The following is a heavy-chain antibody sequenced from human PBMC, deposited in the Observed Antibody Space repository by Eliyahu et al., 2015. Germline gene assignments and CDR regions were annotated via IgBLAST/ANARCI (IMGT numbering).Heavy chain of an antibody. CDR3: AVEGPSRPDY. V-gene: IGHV4-39*01. D-gene: IGHD1-26*01. Sequence: QLXLQESGPGLVKPSXTLSXTCXXPGGSVNSLRYYWGWIRQPPGKGLXWIGNXYYTGNTYYNPSLESRVTISVDTSKNQFSLKLSSVTAADTAVYYCAVEGPSRPDYWGQGTLVTVSS. J-gene: IGHJ4*02. CDR2: XYYTGNT. CDR1: GGSVNSLRYY.